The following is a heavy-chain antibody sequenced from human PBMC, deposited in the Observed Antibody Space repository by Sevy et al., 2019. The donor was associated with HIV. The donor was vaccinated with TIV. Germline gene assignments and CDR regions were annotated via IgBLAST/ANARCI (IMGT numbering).Heavy chain of an antibody. CDR3: ARGPHIAVAEKGENWFDP. CDR2: MNPNSGNT. V-gene: IGHV1-8*03. CDR1: GYTFTSYD. J-gene: IGHJ5*02. D-gene: IGHD6-19*01. Sequence: ASVKVSCKASGYTFTSYDINWVRQATGQGLEWMGWMNPNSGNTGYAQKFQGRVTITRNTSISTAYMELSSLRSEDTAVYYCARGPHIAVAEKGENWFDPWGQGTLVTVSS.